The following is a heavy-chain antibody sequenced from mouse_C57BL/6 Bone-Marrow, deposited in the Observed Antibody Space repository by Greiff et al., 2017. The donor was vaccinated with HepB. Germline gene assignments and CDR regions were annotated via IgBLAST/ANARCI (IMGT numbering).Heavy chain of an antibody. CDR1: GFSLTSYG. V-gene: IGHV2-6*01. J-gene: IGHJ4*01. CDR3: ASVRGGAMDY. CDR2: IWGVGST. Sequence: VQVVESGPGLVAPSQSLSITCTVSGFSLTSYGVDWVRQSPGKGLEWLGVIWGVGSTNYNSALKSRLSISKDNSKSQVFLKMNSLQTEDTAMYYCASVRGGAMDYWGQGTSVTVSS.